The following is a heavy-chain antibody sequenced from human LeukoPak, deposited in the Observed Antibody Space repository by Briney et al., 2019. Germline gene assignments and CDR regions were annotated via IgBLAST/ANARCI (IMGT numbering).Heavy chain of an antibody. CDR2: IYYSGST. D-gene: IGHD1-26*01. J-gene: IGHJ4*02. Sequence: SETLSLTCTVSGGSISSGGYYWSWIRQHPGKGLEWIGYIYYSGSTYYNPSLKSRVTISVDTSKNQFSLKLSSVTAADTAVYYCARGSGSYFDYWGQGTLVTVSS. CDR3: ARGSGSYFDY. V-gene: IGHV4-31*03. CDR1: GGSISSGGYY.